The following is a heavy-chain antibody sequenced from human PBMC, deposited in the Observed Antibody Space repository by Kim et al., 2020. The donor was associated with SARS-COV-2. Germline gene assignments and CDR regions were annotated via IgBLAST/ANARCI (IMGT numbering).Heavy chain of an antibody. CDR1: GFTFSNYW. V-gene: IGHV3-7*03. J-gene: IGHJ6*01. CDR3: ARDLRSGISAYDYYYYG. CDR2: IKQDGSEK. D-gene: IGHD1-26*01. Sequence: GGSLRLSCAASGFTFSNYWMSWVRQAPGKGLEWVANIKQDGSEKYYVDSVKGRFTISRDNAKNSLYLQMNSLRPEDTAVYYCARDLRSGISAYDYYYYG.